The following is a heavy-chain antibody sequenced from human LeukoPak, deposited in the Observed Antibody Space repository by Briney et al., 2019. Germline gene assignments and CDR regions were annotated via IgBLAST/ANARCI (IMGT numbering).Heavy chain of an antibody. CDR1: GYTFTGYY. V-gene: IGHV1-2*02. CDR2: INPNSGGT. Sequence: GASVKVSCKASGYTFTGYYMHWVRQAPGQGLEWMGWINPNSGGTNCAQKFQGRVTMTRDTSISTAYMELSRLRSDDTAVYYCAGGGYSSGFNYYYYGMDVWGQGTTVTVSS. J-gene: IGHJ6*02. D-gene: IGHD6-19*01. CDR3: AGGGYSSGFNYYYYGMDV.